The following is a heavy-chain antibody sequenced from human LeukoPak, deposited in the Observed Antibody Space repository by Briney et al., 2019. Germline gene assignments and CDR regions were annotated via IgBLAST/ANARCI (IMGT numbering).Heavy chain of an antibody. V-gene: IGHV4-30-4*01. CDR1: GGSISSGDYY. D-gene: IGHD3-22*01. J-gene: IGHJ4*02. Sequence: PSETLSLTCTVSGGSISSGDYYWSWIRQPPGKCLEWIGYTYYSGSTYYNPSLKSRVTISVDTSKNQFSLKLSSVTAADTAVYYCARDYDSSGYRHFDYWGQGTLVTVSS. CDR3: ARDYDSSGYRHFDY. CDR2: TYYSGST.